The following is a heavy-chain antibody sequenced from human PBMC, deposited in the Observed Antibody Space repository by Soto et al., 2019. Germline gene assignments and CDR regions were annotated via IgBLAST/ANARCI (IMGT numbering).Heavy chain of an antibody. Sequence: QVQLVQSGAEVKKPGSSVKVSCKASGGTFSSYAISWVRQAPGQGLEWMGGIIPIFGTANYAQKFQGRVTITADEDTSTAYMELSSLRSEDTAVYYCARGGTIFGVVLYYYYGMDVWGQGTTVTVSS. V-gene: IGHV1-69*01. CDR3: ARGGTIFGVVLYYYYGMDV. D-gene: IGHD3-3*01. J-gene: IGHJ6*02. CDR2: IIPIFGTA. CDR1: GGTFSSYA.